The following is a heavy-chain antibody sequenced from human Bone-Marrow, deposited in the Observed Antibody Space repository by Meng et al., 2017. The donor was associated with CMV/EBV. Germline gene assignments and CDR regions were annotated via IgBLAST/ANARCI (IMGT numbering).Heavy chain of an antibody. J-gene: IGHJ4*02. CDR3: ARGEGYDYGDAFDY. CDR2: ISSSGTNI. CDR1: GFTFSSYW. Sequence: GGSLRLSCAASGFTFSSYWMHWVRQAPGKGLEWVSYISSSGTNIYYADSVKGRFTISRDNTKNSLYLQMNSLRVEDTAVYYCARGEGYDYGDAFDYWGQGTLVTVSS. V-gene: IGHV3-48*04. D-gene: IGHD4-17*01.